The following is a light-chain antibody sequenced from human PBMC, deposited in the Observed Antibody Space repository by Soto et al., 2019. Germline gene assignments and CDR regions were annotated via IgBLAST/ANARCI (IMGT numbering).Light chain of an antibody. J-gene: IGLJ1*01. Sequence: SALTQPASVSGSPGQSLTISCSGTSSDVGTYNLVSWYQQYPGKAPRLMIYEVTKRPSGVSNRFSGSKSGNTASLTISGLQPEDEADYYCCSYAGSSSSIFGTGTKFTVL. V-gene: IGLV2-23*02. CDR3: CSYAGSSSSI. CDR2: EVT. CDR1: SSDVGTYNL.